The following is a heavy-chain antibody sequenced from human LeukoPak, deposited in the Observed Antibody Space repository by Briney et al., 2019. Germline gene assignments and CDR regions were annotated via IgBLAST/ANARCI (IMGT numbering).Heavy chain of an antibody. V-gene: IGHV3-74*01. CDR1: GFTFSSSW. Sequence: GGSLRLSCAASGFTFSSSWMHWVRQAPGKGLVWVSYMNGDGSTISHADSVKGRFTMFRDNAMNTLHLQMNSLRDEDTAVYFCVRGTSNWYGVDSWGRGTLVSVSS. D-gene: IGHD6-13*01. CDR2: MNGDGSTI. CDR3: VRGTSNWYGVDS. J-gene: IGHJ4*02.